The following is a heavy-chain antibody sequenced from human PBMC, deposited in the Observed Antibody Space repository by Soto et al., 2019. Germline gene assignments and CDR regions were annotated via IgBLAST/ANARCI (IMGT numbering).Heavy chain of an antibody. J-gene: IGHJ4*02. V-gene: IGHV1-18*01. Sequence: ASVKVSCKASGYTFTSYGISWVRQAPGQGLEWMGWISAYNGNTNYAQKLQGRVTMTTDTSTGTAYMELRSLRSDDTAVYYCSRAPSHGGFDCWGQGTSVTVSS. D-gene: IGHD5-18*01. CDR1: GYTFTSYG. CDR2: ISAYNGNT. CDR3: SRAPSHGGFDC.